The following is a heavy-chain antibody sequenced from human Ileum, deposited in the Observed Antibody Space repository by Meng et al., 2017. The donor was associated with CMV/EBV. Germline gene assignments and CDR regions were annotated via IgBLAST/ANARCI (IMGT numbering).Heavy chain of an antibody. CDR1: GGSISSYY. CDR3: ARYCSGGSCYSGRHNWFDP. D-gene: IGHD2-15*01. J-gene: IGHJ5*02. V-gene: IGHV4-4*07. CDR2: IYTSGST. Sequence: QGQLQESGPGLVTPSESLSLTCSVSGGSISSYYWSWIRQPAGKGLEWIGRIYTSGSTNYNPSLKSRVTMSVDTSKNQFSLKLSSVTAADTAVYYCARYCSGGSCYSGRHNWFDPWGQGTLVTVSS.